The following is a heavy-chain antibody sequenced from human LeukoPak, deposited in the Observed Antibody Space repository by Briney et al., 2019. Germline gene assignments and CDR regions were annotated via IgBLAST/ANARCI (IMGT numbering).Heavy chain of an antibody. CDR3: ARGGVTMVRGAPAWFDP. D-gene: IGHD3-10*01. Sequence: TSETLSLTCTVSGGSISSYYWSWIRQPPGKGLEWIGYIYYSGSTNYNPSLKSRVTISVDTSKNQFSLKLSSVTAADTAVYYCARGGVTMVRGAPAWFDPWGQGTLVTVSS. J-gene: IGHJ5*02. V-gene: IGHV4-59*12. CDR2: IYYSGST. CDR1: GGSISSYY.